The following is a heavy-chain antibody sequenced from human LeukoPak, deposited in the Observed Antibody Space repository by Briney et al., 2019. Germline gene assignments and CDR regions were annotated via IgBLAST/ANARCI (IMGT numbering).Heavy chain of an antibody. D-gene: IGHD3-22*01. J-gene: IGHJ4*02. CDR1: GGTFSSYA. Sequence: ASVKVSCKASGGTFSSYAISWVRQAPGQGLEWMGGIIPIFGTANYAQKFQGRVTITADESTSTAYMELSSLRSEDTAAYYCASFGYYYDSSGYGALYWGQGTLVTVSS. CDR2: IIPIFGTA. V-gene: IGHV1-69*01. CDR3: ASFGYYYDSSGYGALY.